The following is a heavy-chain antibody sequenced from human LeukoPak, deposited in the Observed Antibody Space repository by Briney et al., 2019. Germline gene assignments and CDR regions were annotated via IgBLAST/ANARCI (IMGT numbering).Heavy chain of an antibody. D-gene: IGHD6-19*01. CDR2: IYYSGST. V-gene: IGHV4-30-4*01. Sequence: SQTLSLTCTVSGGSISSGDYYWSWLRQPPGRGLEWIGYIYYSGSTYYNPSLKSRVTISVDTSKNQFSLKLSSVTAADTAVYYCARGSSAVAGDYWGQGTLVTVSS. CDR1: GGSISSGDYY. J-gene: IGHJ4*02. CDR3: ARGSSAVAGDY.